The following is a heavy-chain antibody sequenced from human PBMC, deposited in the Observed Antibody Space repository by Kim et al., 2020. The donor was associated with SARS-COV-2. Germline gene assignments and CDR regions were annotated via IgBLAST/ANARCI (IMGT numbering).Heavy chain of an antibody. D-gene: IGHD3-16*01. V-gene: IGHV3-33*06. Sequence: GGSLRLSCAASGFTFSSYAMHWVRQAPGKGLEWVAVIWYDGSNKYYADSVKGRFTISRDNSKNTLYLQMNSLRAEDTAVYYCAKDRLALYVWGSYSGMDVWGQGTTDTLSS. CDR3: AKDRLALYVWGSYSGMDV. CDR1: GFTFSSYA. CDR2: IWYDGSNK. J-gene: IGHJ6*01.